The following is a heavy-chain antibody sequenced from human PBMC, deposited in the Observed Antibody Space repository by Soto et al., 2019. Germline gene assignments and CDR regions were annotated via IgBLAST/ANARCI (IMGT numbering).Heavy chain of an antibody. Sequence: PSVKVSCKVSGYTLTELSMHWVRQAPGKGLEWMGGFDPEDGETIYAQKFQGRVTMTEDTSTDTAYMELSSLRSEDTAVYYCATNRKVVPAASGWYRGYYYGMDVWGQGTTVTVSS. CDR3: ATNRKVVPAASGWYRGYYYGMDV. D-gene: IGHD2-2*01. J-gene: IGHJ6*02. CDR1: GYTLTELS. CDR2: FDPEDGET. V-gene: IGHV1-24*01.